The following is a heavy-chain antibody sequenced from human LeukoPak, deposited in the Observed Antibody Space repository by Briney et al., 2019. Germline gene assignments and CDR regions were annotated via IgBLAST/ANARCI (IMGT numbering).Heavy chain of an antibody. J-gene: IGHJ4*02. CDR2: ISSSGGNV. V-gene: IGHV3-23*01. CDR1: AFTFSSYA. D-gene: IGHD2-15*01. Sequence: GGSLRLSCAASAFTFSSYAMSWVRQAPGKGLEWISSISSSGGNVYYADSVKGRFTISRDNSKNTLYLQMNSLRAEDTAVYYCATSRGYCSGGSCPPPFDYWGQGTLVTVSS. CDR3: ATSRGYCSGGSCPPPFDY.